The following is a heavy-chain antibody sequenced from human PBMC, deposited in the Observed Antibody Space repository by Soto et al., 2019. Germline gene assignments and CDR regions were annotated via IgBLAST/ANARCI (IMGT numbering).Heavy chain of an antibody. V-gene: IGHV3-23*01. D-gene: IGHD6-19*01. CDR3: AKETFGVGWTLDF. Sequence: QLLESGGGLVQPGGPRRLSCAASGFNFGDYTMTWVRQAPGKGLVWISTISGGGGNSYYADVVKGRFTITRDNSKNTLYLQMNSLKGEDTALYFCAKETFGVGWTLDFWGQGTLVTVSS. CDR1: GFNFGDYT. J-gene: IGHJ4*02. CDR2: ISGGGGNS.